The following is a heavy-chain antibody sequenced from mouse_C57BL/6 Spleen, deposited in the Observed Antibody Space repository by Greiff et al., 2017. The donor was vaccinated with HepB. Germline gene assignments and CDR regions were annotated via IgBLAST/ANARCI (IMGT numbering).Heavy chain of an antibody. CDR1: GYTFTEYT. V-gene: IGHV1-62-2*01. D-gene: IGHD1-1*01. Sequence: VQLQQPGAELVKPGASVKLSCKASGYTFTEYTINWVKQRPGQGLEWIGWFYPGSGSIKYNEKFKDKATLTADKSSSTVYIELSRLTSEDSAVYFCARHEVPDYYGSSPWYFDVWGTGTTVTVSS. CDR2: FYPGSGSI. CDR3: ARHEVPDYYGSSPWYFDV. J-gene: IGHJ1*03.